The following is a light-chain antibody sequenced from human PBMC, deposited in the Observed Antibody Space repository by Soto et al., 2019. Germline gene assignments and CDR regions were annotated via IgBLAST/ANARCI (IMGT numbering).Light chain of an antibody. J-gene: IGKJ1*01. Sequence: EIVMAHSPSTLSLSPVERGTVSCSASQSVSSNLAWYQQKPGQAPRLLIYGASTRATGIPARFSGSGSGTEFTLTISSLQSEDFAVYYCQQYNNWPPWTFGQGTKVDI. CDR2: GAS. CDR1: QSVSSN. V-gene: IGKV3-15*01. CDR3: QQYNNWPPWT.